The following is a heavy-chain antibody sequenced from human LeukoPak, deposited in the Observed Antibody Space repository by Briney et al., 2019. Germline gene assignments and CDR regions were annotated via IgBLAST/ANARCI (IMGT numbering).Heavy chain of an antibody. D-gene: IGHD3-10*01. V-gene: IGHV3-7*01. CDR2: MKEDGTEK. CDR1: GFTSSSYW. Sequence: GGSLRFSCAASGFTSSSYWMSLVRQAPGKRLEWVANMKEDGTEKYYVDSVKGRFTISRDNAKNSLYLQMNSLIVEDTAVYYCAKVAKYYYGSETYYFFEHWGQGTPVTASS. J-gene: IGHJ4*02. CDR3: AKVAKYYYGSETYYFFEH.